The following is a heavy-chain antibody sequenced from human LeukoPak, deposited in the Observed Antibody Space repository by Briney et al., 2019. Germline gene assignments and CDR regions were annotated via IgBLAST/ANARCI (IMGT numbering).Heavy chain of an antibody. V-gene: IGHV3-21*04. Sequence: GGSLRLSCAASGFTFSSYSMNWVRQAPGKGLEWVSSISSSSSYIYYADSVDGRFIVSRDNTKNTLYLQMNSLRAEDTALYYCARGRGGDYVPSRFDYWGQGTLVTVSS. D-gene: IGHD4-17*01. CDR2: ISSSSSYI. CDR1: GFTFSSYS. J-gene: IGHJ4*02. CDR3: ARGRGGDYVPSRFDY.